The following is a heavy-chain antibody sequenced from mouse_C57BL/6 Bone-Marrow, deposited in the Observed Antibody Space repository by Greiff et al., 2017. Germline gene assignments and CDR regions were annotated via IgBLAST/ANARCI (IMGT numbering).Heavy chain of an antibody. CDR1: GFTFTSYW. Sequence: QVQLQQSGAELVKPGASVKMSCKASGFTFTSYWITWVKQRPGQGLEWIGDIYPGSGSTNYNEKFKSKATLTVDTSSSTAYMQLSSLTSEDSAVYYCARSLTVDRYYFDYWGQGTTLTVSS. J-gene: IGHJ2*01. D-gene: IGHD1-1*01. CDR2: IYPGSGST. CDR3: ARSLTVDRYYFDY. V-gene: IGHV1-55*01.